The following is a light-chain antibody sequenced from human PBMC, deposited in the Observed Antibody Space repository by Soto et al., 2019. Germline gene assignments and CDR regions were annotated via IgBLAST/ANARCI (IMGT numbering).Light chain of an antibody. Sequence: EIVLTQSPATLSLSPGERATLSCRASQSVNSYLAWYQHKPGQAPRLLIYGASNRATGIPARFSGSGSGTGFPLPLSRPGAGDFGVYYCQQRSNWPPLTFGQGTRLEIK. V-gene: IGKV3-11*01. J-gene: IGKJ5*01. CDR3: QQRSNWPPLT. CDR1: QSVNSY. CDR2: GAS.